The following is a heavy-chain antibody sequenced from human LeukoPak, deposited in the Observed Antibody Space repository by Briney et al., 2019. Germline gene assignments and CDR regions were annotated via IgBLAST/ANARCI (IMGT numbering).Heavy chain of an antibody. V-gene: IGHV3-48*01. CDR2: ISSSSSTI. J-gene: IGHJ3*02. D-gene: IGHD1-20*01. Sequence: GGSLRLSCAASGFTFSSYSMNWVRQAPGKGLEWVSYISSSSSTIYYADSVKGRFTISRDNAKNSLYLQMNSLRAEDTAVYYCARDRGNWNRDAFDIWGQGTMVTVSS. CDR1: GFTFSSYS. CDR3: ARDRGNWNRDAFDI.